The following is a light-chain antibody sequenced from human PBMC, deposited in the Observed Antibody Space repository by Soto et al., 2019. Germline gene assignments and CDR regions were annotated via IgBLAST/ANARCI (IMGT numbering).Light chain of an antibody. CDR1: QSVSSY. CDR2: DAS. Sequence: EILFKQSPATLSFSPGERATLSCRASQSVSSYLAWYQQKPGQAPRLLIYDASNRATGIPARFSASRSGTDFTLTISSLEPEDFAVYYCQQRSNWLTFGQGTRLVIK. J-gene: IGKJ5*01. V-gene: IGKV3-11*01. CDR3: QQRSNWLT.